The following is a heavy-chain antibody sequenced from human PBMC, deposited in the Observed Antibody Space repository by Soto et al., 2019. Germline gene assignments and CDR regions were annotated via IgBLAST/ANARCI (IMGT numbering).Heavy chain of an antibody. CDR3: ADGGGGGYYGSGSYHY. CDR2: ISYDGSNK. CDR1: GFTFSSYG. V-gene: IGHV3-30*03. Sequence: QVPLVESGGGVVQPGRSLRLSCAASGFTFSSYGMHWVRQAPGKGLEWVAVISYDGSNKYYADSVKGRFTISRDNSKNTLYLQMNSLRAEDTAVYYCADGGGGGYYGSGSYHYWGQGTLVTVSS. D-gene: IGHD3-10*01. J-gene: IGHJ4*02.